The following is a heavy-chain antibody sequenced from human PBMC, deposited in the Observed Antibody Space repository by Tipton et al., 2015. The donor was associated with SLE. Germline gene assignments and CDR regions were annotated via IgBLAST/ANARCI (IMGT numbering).Heavy chain of an antibody. CDR3: AKSHGSGTYYLHFYAMDV. CDR2: IWFDGSNK. D-gene: IGHD3-10*01. CDR1: GFSFSGYA. Sequence: SLRLSCAASGFSFSGYAMHWVRQAPGKGLEWVAVIWFDGSNKYYRDSVKGRFTISRDNSKNTLFLQMNSLRAEDTAVYYCAKSHGSGTYYLHFYAMDVWGQGTTVTVSS. V-gene: IGHV3-30*18. J-gene: IGHJ6*02.